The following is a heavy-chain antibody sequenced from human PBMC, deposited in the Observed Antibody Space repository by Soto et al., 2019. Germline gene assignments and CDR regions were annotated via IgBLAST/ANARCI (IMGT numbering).Heavy chain of an antibody. CDR3: ARDRVAGIWGDAFDI. V-gene: IGHV1-18*04. CDR1: GYTFTNHG. J-gene: IGHJ3*02. CDR2: INPYNANV. D-gene: IGHD3-16*01. Sequence: QVQLVQSGAEVKKPGASVKVSCKTSGYTFTNHGINWVRQAPGQGLEWMGWINPYNANVNYAQKLQGRVTMTTDTSKSTAYMDLRSLTSDDTAGYYGARDRVAGIWGDAFDIWGQGTMVTVSS.